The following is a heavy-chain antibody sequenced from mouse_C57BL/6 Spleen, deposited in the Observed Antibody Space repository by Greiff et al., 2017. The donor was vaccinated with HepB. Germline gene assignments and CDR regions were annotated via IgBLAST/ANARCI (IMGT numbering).Heavy chain of an antibody. J-gene: IGHJ1*03. V-gene: IGHV1-82*01. CDR3: AGEGLLSVRYFDV. CDR1: GYAFSSSW. CDR2: IYPGDGDT. D-gene: IGHD2-14*01. Sequence: QVQLQQSGPELVKPGASVKISCKASGYAFSSSWMNWVKQRPGKGLEWIGRIYPGDGDTNYNGKFKGKATLTADKSSSTAYMPLSSLTSEDSAVYFCAGEGLLSVRYFDVWGTGTTVTVSS.